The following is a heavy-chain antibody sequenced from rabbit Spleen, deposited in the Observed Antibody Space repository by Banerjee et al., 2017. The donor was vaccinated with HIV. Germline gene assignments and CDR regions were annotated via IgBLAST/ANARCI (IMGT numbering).Heavy chain of an antibody. V-gene: IGHV1S45*01. Sequence: QEQLVESRGGLVKPEGSLKLSCTASGFSFSNKDVMCWVRQAPGKGLEWIACINAITGKPVYASWAKGRFTISKTSSSPVTLQMTSLTAADTATYFCAKTGSGYSYFKLWGPGTLVTVS. J-gene: IGHJ4*01. D-gene: IGHD8-1*01. CDR1: GFSFSNKDV. CDR3: AKTGSGYSYFKL. CDR2: INAITGKP.